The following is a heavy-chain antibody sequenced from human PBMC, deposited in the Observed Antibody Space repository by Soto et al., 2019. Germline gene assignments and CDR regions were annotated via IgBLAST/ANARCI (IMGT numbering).Heavy chain of an antibody. D-gene: IGHD3-3*01. V-gene: IGHV3-30-3*01. CDR2: ISYDGSNK. CDR1: GFTFSSYA. Sequence: QVQLVESGGGVVQPGRSLRLSCAASGFTFSSYAMHWVRQAPGKGLEWVAVISYDGSNKYYADSVKGRFTISRDNSKNTLYLQMNSLRAEDTAVYYCARDEYYDFWSGSPRFGMDVWGQGTTVTVSS. J-gene: IGHJ6*02. CDR3: ARDEYYDFWSGSPRFGMDV.